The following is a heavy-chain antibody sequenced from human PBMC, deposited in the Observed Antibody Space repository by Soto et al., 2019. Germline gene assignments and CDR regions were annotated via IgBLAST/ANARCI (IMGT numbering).Heavy chain of an antibody. V-gene: IGHV3-33*01. CDR3: ARGGNSVRGAFDI. CDR2: IWYDGSNR. D-gene: IGHD3-10*02. CDR1: GFTFSTHG. J-gene: IGHJ3*02. Sequence: GGSLRLSCAASGFTFSTHGMHWVRQAPGKGLEWVAVIWYDGSNRYYADSVKGRFTISRDNSENTLYLQLNSLRVEDTAVYYCARGGNSVRGAFDIWGQGTLVTVSS.